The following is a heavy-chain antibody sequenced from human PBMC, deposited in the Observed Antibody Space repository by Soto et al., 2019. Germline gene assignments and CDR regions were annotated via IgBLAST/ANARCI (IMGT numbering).Heavy chain of an antibody. CDR2: VSIGGST. CDR1: GFTFSSYA. D-gene: IGHD2-15*01. CDR3: AKRRGAGGHFDY. Sequence: LRLSCAASGFTFSSYAMGWVRQGPGKGLEWVAVVSIGGSTHYADSVRGRFTISRDNSKNTLSLQMNSLTAEDTAVYFCAKRRGAGGHFDYWGQGALVTVSS. J-gene: IGHJ4*02. V-gene: IGHV3-23*01.